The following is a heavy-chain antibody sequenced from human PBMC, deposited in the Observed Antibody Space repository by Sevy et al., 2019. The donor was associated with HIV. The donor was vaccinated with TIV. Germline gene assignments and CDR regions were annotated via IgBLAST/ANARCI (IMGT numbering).Heavy chain of an antibody. CDR1: GYTFTGYY. CDR2: INPNSGGT. Sequence: ASVKVSCKASGYTFTGYYMHWVRQAPGQGLEWMGWINPNSGGTNYAQKFQGRVTMTRDTSISTAYMELSRLRSDDTAVYYCARVRGPYYYESSGYYPLGYAFDIWGQGTMVTVSS. V-gene: IGHV1-2*02. J-gene: IGHJ3*02. CDR3: ARVRGPYYYESSGYYPLGYAFDI. D-gene: IGHD3-22*01.